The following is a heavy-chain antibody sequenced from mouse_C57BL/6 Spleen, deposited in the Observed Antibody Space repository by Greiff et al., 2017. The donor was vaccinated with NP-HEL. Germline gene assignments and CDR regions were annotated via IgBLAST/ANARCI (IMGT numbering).Heavy chain of an antibody. CDR3: ARSFPHYGSSYGYAMDY. J-gene: IGHJ4*01. Sequence: QVTLKESGPGILQSSQTLSLTCSFSGFSLSTSGMGVSWIRQPSGKGLEWLAHIYWDDDKRYNPSLKSRLTISKDTSRNQVFLKITSVDTADTATYYCARSFPHYGSSYGYAMDYWGQGTSVTVSS. CDR2: IYWDDDK. V-gene: IGHV8-12*01. D-gene: IGHD1-1*01. CDR1: GFSLSTSGMG.